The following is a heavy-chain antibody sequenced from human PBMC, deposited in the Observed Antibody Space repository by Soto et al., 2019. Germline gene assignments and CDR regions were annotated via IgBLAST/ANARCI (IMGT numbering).Heavy chain of an antibody. CDR1: GGSISSSSYY. CDR3: ARHEGYCSSTSCYTDWFDP. J-gene: IGHJ5*02. Sequence: QLQLQESGPGLVKPSETLSLTCTVSGGSISSSSYYWGWIRQPPGKGLEWIGSIYYSGSTYYNPSLKSRVTISVDTSKDQFSLKLSSVTAADTAVYYCARHEGYCSSTSCYTDWFDPWGQGTLVTVSS. D-gene: IGHD2-2*02. V-gene: IGHV4-39*01. CDR2: IYYSGST.